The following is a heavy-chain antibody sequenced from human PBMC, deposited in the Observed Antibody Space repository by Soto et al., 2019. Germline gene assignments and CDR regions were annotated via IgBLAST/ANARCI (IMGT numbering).Heavy chain of an antibody. V-gene: IGHV3-21*04. CDR2: MSSASSEK. CDR1: GFTFSRVI. J-gene: IGHJ4*02. CDR3: ARVAY. Sequence: PGGSLRLSCEASGFTFSRVIMNWVRQVPGKGLEWVACMSSASSEKWYADSVKGRFITSRDNAQNSLFLQMNTLRTEDSAIYYCARVAYWGPGTQVTLSS.